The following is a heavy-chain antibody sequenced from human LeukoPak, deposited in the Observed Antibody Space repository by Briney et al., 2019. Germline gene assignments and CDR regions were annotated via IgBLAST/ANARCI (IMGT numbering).Heavy chain of an antibody. J-gene: IGHJ4*02. D-gene: IGHD3-22*01. CDR3: ARRGGDSSGNFDY. V-gene: IGHV4-59*08. Sequence: SETLSLTCTVSGGSISSYYWSWIRQPPGKGLEWIGYIYYSGGTNYNPSLKSRVAISVDTSKKQFSLRLSSVTAADTAVYYCARRGGDSSGNFDYWGQGTLVTVSS. CDR2: IYYSGGT. CDR1: GGSISSYY.